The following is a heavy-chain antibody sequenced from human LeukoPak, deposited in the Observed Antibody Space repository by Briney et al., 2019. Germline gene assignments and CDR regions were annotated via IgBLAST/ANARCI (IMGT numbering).Heavy chain of an antibody. D-gene: IGHD5-12*01. CDR2: IYYSGST. CDR1: GGSISSGGYY. Sequence: PSETLSLTCTVSGGSISSGGYYWSWIRQRPGKGLEWIGYIYYSGSTYYNPSLKSRVTISVDTSKNQFSLKLSSVTAADTAVYYCARASFDSTTTGLRDDAFDIWGQGTMVTVSS. CDR3: ARASFDSTTTGLRDDAFDI. V-gene: IGHV4-30-4*08. J-gene: IGHJ3*02.